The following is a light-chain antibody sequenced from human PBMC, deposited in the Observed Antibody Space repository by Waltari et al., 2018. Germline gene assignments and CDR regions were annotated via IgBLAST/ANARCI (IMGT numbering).Light chain of an antibody. Sequence: QSALTQPPAAPGTPGHRLIISCSGTGSNIGTNFVYWYQQFPGTAPKLLIYRSHQRASGAPDRFSGSKSGSSASLAISGLQSEDASLYYCAAWDDSLSAVVFGGGTQVTVL. CDR3: AAWDDSLSAVV. CDR1: GSNIGTNF. J-gene: IGLJ7*01. V-gene: IGLV1-47*01. CDR2: RSH.